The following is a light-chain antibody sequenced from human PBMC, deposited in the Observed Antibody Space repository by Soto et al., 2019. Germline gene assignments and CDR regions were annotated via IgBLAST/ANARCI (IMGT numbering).Light chain of an antibody. Sequence: DIQMTQSPSSLSASVGDRVTITCRASQSVSNYLNWYQQKPGKDPNLLIHAASSLQSGVPSRFSASGSGTDYTLAISSLQSEDFGTYYSHQSYGTPLPFGRGSKVEIK. CDR3: HQSYGTPLP. CDR1: QSVSNY. J-gene: IGKJ4*01. V-gene: IGKV1-39*01. CDR2: AAS.